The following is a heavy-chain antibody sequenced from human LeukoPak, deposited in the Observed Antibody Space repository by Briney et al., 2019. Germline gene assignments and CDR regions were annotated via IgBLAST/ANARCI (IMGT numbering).Heavy chain of an antibody. D-gene: IGHD5-18*01. J-gene: IGHJ4*02. CDR2: IYYSGST. CDR3: ARLLRAAMAFDY. V-gene: IGHV4-39*01. CDR1: GGSISSSSYY. Sequence: SETLSLTCTVSGGSISSSSYYWGWIRQPPGKGLEWIGSIYYSGSTYYSPSLKSRVTISVDTSKNQFSLKLSSVTAADTAVYYCARLLRAAMAFDYWGQGTLVTVSS.